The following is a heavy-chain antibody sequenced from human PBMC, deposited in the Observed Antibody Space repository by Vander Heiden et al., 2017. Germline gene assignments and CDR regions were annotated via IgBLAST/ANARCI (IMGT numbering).Heavy chain of an antibody. Sequence: EVQLLESGGGLVQPGGSLRLSCAASGFTSSSYAMSWVRQAPGKGLEWVSAISGSGGSTYYADSVKGRFTISRDNSKNTLYLQMNSLRAEDTAVYYCAKDPRARYYFDYWGQGTLVTVSS. CDR3: AKDPRARYYFDY. J-gene: IGHJ4*02. V-gene: IGHV3-23*01. CDR2: ISGSGGST. D-gene: IGHD6-6*01. CDR1: GFTSSSYA.